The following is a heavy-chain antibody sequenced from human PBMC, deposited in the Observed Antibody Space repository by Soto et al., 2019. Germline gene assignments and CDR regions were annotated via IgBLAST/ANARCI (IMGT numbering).Heavy chain of an antibody. CDR2: IYYSGST. CDR1: AGSVSSGFHY. J-gene: IGHJ4*02. Sequence: SETLSLTCTVSAGSVSSGFHYWSWIRQPPGKGLEWIGNIYYSGSTNYNPSLKSRVTISVDTSKNQFSLKLNSVTAADTAVYYCARRPATAFYYFDYWGQGTLVTVS. CDR3: ARRPATAFYYFDY. D-gene: IGHD2-2*01. V-gene: IGHV4-61*01.